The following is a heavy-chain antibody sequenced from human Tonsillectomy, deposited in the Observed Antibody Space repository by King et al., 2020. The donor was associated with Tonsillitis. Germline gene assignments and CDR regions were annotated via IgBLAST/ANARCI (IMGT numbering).Heavy chain of an antibody. Sequence: VQLQESGPGLVKPSETLSLTCTVSGGSISSYYWSWIRQPPGKGLEWIGYIYYSGSTNYNPSLKSRVTISVDTSKNQFSLKLSSVTAADTAVYYCARAVQPESYDFWSGYHTYYYGMDVWGQGTTVTVSS. CDR2: IYYSGST. CDR3: ARAVQPESYDFWSGYHTYYYGMDV. J-gene: IGHJ6*02. V-gene: IGHV4-59*01. D-gene: IGHD3-3*01. CDR1: GGSISSYY.